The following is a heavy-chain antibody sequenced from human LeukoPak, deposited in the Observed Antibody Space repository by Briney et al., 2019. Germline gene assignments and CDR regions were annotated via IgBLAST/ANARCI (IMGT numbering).Heavy chain of an antibody. V-gene: IGHV3-30*03. D-gene: IGHD1-26*01. Sequence: PGGSLRLSCAASGFTFSSYGMHWVRQAPGKGLEWVAVISYDGSNKYYADSVKGRFTISRDNSKNTLYLQMNSLRDEDTAVYYCARADRSGTYNFDYWGQGTLVTVSS. J-gene: IGHJ4*02. CDR3: ARADRSGTYNFDY. CDR1: GFTFSSYG. CDR2: ISYDGSNK.